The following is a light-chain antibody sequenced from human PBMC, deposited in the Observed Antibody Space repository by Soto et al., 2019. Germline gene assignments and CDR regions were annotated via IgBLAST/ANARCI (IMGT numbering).Light chain of an antibody. CDR3: QQYGSSPVYT. Sequence: EIVLTQSPGTLSLSPGERATLSCRASQSVSSSYLAWYQQKPGQAPRLLIYGASGRATGIPDRFSGSGSGADFTLTISRLEPEDFAGYSCQQYGSSPVYTFGQGTKLEIK. CDR2: GAS. J-gene: IGKJ2*01. V-gene: IGKV3-20*01. CDR1: QSVSSSY.